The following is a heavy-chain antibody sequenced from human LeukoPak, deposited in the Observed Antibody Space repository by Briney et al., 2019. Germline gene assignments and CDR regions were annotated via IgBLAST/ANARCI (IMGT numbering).Heavy chain of an antibody. CDR2: INGDGSST. V-gene: IGHV3-74*01. CDR1: GFTFSSYW. CDR3: ARDKGSFGGVIAFDY. J-gene: IGHJ4*02. Sequence: GGSLRLSCAASGFTFSSYWMHWVRQAPGKGLVWVSRINGDGSSTTYADSVKGRFTDSRDNSKNSLYLQMNSLRAEDTAVYYCARDKGSFGGVIAFDYWGQGTLVTVSS. D-gene: IGHD3-16*02.